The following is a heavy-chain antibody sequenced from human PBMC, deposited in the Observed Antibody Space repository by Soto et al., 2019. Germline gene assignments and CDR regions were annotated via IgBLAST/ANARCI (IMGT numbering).Heavy chain of an antibody. CDR2: ISWNSGSI. CDR1: GFTFDDYA. V-gene: IGHV3-9*01. D-gene: IGHD1-26*01. J-gene: IGHJ3*02. CDR3: AKDSGSYPDAFDI. Sequence: GWSLRLSCAASGFTFDDYAMHWVRQAPGKGLEWVSGISWNSGSIGYADSVKGRFTISRDNAKNSLYLQMNSLRAEDTALYYCAKDSGSYPDAFDIWGQGTMVTVSS.